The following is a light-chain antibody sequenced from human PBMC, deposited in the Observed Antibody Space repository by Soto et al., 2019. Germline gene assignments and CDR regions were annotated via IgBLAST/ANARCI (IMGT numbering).Light chain of an antibody. Sequence: EIVLTQSPGTLSLSPGERATLSCRASQDISSSYLAWYQQKPGQAPRLLIYGASSMATGIPDRFSGSGSGSDFTLTISSLEPEDIAGYDCQRFDGSSGFTFGPGTKVEI. J-gene: IGKJ3*01. CDR2: GAS. CDR1: QDISSSY. CDR3: QRFDGSSGFT. V-gene: IGKV3-20*01.